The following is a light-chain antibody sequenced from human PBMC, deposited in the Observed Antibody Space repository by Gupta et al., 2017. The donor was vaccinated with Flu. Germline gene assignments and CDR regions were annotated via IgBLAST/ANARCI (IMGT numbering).Light chain of an antibody. Sequence: ELVLTQSPATLSLSPGERATLSCRASQSVSSYLAWYQQKPGQAPRLLIYDASNRATGIPARFSGSGSGTDFTLTISSLEPEDFAVYYCQQRSNWKITFGGGTKVEIK. J-gene: IGKJ4*01. CDR3: QQRSNWKIT. CDR1: QSVSSY. V-gene: IGKV3-11*01. CDR2: DAS.